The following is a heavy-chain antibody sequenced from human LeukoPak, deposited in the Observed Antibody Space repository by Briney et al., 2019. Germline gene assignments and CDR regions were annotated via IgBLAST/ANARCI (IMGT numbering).Heavy chain of an antibody. Sequence: GGSLRLSCAASGFTFSSYWMSWVRQTPGKGLEWVANMKEPGTEKYFVDSVRGRFTISRDNAKNSLYLQMNSLRAEDTAVYYCARHSIISDYYYFDCWGQGALVTVSS. CDR3: ARHSIISDYYYFDC. CDR2: MKEPGTEK. J-gene: IGHJ4*02. D-gene: IGHD3-22*01. V-gene: IGHV3-7*01. CDR1: GFTFSSYW.